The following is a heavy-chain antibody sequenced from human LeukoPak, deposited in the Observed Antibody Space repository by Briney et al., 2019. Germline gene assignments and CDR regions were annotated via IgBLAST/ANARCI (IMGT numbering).Heavy chain of an antibody. CDR1: GYTFTSYG. CDR2: ISAYNGNT. Sequence: APVKVSCKASGYTFTSYGISWVRQAPGQGLEWMGWISAYNGNTNYAQKLQGRVTMTTDTSTSTAYMELRSLRSDDTAVYYCARVPRYCSSTSCPGRYGMDVWGQGTTVTVSS. J-gene: IGHJ6*02. CDR3: ARVPRYCSSTSCPGRYGMDV. V-gene: IGHV1-18*01. D-gene: IGHD2-2*01.